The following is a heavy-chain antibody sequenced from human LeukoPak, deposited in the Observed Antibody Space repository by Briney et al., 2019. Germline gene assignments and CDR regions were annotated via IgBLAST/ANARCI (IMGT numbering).Heavy chain of an antibody. J-gene: IGHJ4*02. CDR3: AKDLHTYYDYATGYFDY. Sequence: GGSLRLSCAASGFIFSHYGMNWVRQAPGKGLEWVSGITSRSTTYYADSVKGRFTISRDNSKNTLYLQMNSLRAEDTAVYYCAKDLHTYYDYATGYFDYWGQGTLVTVSS. V-gene: IGHV3-23*01. CDR2: ITSRSTT. D-gene: IGHD3-16*01. CDR1: GFIFSHYG.